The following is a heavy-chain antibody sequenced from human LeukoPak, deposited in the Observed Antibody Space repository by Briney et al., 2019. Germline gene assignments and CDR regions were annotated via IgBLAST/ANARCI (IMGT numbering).Heavy chain of an antibody. CDR2: ISPHSTYR. Sequence: ASMTVACKASGFTFTGYYIHWVRQAPGQGLEWMGYISPHSTYRSSAQQFEGRVTMTRDTSMSTAYMELSGLRSDDTAVYYCVREGEDLLSKDFDYWGQGTLVTVSS. D-gene: IGHD2-15*01. V-gene: IGHV1-2*02. J-gene: IGHJ4*02. CDR3: VREGEDLLSKDFDY. CDR1: GFTFTGYY.